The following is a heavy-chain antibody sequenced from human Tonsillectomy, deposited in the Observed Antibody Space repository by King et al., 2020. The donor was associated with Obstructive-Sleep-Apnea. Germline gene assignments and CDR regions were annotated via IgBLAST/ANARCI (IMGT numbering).Heavy chain of an antibody. CDR3: ARDRRVTRAATPEFYHGLDV. D-gene: IGHD4-17*01. V-gene: IGHV1-69*01. Sequence: QLVQSGPEVKKPGSSVKVSCKASGGSFSTYVISWVRQAPGQGLEWMGGIIPLFGTTDYAQKFQGRLTVSADESTTTAYIELNNLTSDDTAVYFCARDRRVTRAATPEFYHGLDVWGQGTPVTVSS. CDR1: GGSFSTYV. J-gene: IGHJ6*02. CDR2: IIPLFGTT.